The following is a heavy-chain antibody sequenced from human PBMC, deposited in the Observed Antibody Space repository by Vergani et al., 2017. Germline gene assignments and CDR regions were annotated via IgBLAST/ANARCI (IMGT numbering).Heavy chain of an antibody. CDR3: ARTTYDCGGGDYASLPCYFMDV. V-gene: IGHV2-70*01. J-gene: IGHJ6*03. CDR2: IDWDDDK. D-gene: IGHD3-3*01. Sequence: QVTLRESGPALVKPTQTLTLTCTFSGFSLSTSGMCVSWIRQPPGTALEWLALIDWDDDKYYSTSLKTRLTISKDTSKNQVVLTMTNMDRVDTATYYCARTTYDCGGGDYASLPCYFMDVWGKGNTVT. CDR1: GFSLSTSGMC.